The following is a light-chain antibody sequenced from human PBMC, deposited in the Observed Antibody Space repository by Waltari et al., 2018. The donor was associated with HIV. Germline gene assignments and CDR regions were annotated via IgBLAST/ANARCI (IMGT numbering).Light chain of an antibody. CDR3: QQYNTWPLT. J-gene: IGKJ3*01. V-gene: IGKV3-15*01. CDR1: QSVTSS. CDR2: GAS. Sequence: EIVMTQSPATLSVSPGERATLSCRASQSVTSSLAWYQQKPGQAPRLLIYGASKRATGVPTRFSGGGSGTEFTLTISSLQSEDFAVYSCQQYNTWPLTFGPGTKVDIK.